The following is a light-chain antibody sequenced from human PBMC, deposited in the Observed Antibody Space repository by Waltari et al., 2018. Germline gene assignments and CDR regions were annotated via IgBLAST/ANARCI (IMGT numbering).Light chain of an antibody. V-gene: IGLV2-23*01. J-gene: IGLJ2*01. CDR1: TSAVGGYTL. CDR3: SSYARSDNSVL. Sequence: QSALTQPASVSGSPGQSITISCTGSTSAVGGYTLVYSYRQLPNNAPPLIIYEGTRRPSGVSSLFSVSKSGNTASLTISGLQAEDEALYFCSSYARSDNSVLFGGGTQLSVL. CDR2: EGT.